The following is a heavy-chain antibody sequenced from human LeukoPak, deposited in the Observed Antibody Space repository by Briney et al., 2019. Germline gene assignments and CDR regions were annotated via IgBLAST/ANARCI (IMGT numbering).Heavy chain of an antibody. J-gene: IGHJ4*02. CDR2: IYYSGST. Sequence: SETLSLTCTVSGGSIGSGGYYWSWIRQHPGKGLEWIGYIYYSGSTYYNPSLKSRVTISVDTSKNQFSLKLSSVTAADTAVYYCAREGYDSSGYFRLFDYWGQGTLVTVSS. CDR1: GGSIGSGGYY. V-gene: IGHV4-31*03. CDR3: AREGYDSSGYFRLFDY. D-gene: IGHD3-22*01.